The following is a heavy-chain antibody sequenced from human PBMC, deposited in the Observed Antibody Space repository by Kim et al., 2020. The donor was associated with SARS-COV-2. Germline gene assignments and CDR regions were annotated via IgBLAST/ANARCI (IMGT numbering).Heavy chain of an antibody. Sequence: GGSLRLSCAASGFTFSDYYMSWIRQAPGKGLEWVSYISSSSSYTNYADSVKGRFTISRDNAKNSLYLQMNSLRAEDTAVYYCARDRVRGVRQPLFDYWGQGTLVTVSS. J-gene: IGHJ4*02. CDR1: GFTFSDYY. D-gene: IGHD3-10*01. V-gene: IGHV3-11*06. CDR3: ARDRVRGVRQPLFDY. CDR2: ISSSSSYT.